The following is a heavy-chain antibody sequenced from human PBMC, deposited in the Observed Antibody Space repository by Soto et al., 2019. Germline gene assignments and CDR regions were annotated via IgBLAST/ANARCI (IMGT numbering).Heavy chain of an antibody. J-gene: IGHJ4*02. V-gene: IGHV3-74*01. CDR3: ARDFGY. D-gene: IGHD3-10*01. CDR2: INSDGSST. Sequence: PGGSLRLSCAASGFTFSSYWMHWVRQAPGEGLVWVSRINSDGSSTFYADSVKGRFTISRDNAKNTLYLQLNSLRAEDTAVYYCARDFGYWGQGTLVTVSS. CDR1: GFTFSSYW.